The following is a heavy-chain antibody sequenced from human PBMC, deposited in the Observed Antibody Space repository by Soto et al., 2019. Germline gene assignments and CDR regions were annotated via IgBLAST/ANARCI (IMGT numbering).Heavy chain of an antibody. D-gene: IGHD3-10*01. CDR2: INPSGGGT. J-gene: IGHJ6*02. CDR1: GYTFTSYY. Sequence: QVQLVQSGAEVKKPGASVKVSCKASGYTFTSYYLHCVRQAPGQGLEWMGVINPSGGGTSYAQKFQGRVTMTRDTSTSTVYMELSSLRSEETAVYYCARVRGGELYDGMDVWGQGTTVTVSS. V-gene: IGHV1-46*01. CDR3: ARVRGGELYDGMDV.